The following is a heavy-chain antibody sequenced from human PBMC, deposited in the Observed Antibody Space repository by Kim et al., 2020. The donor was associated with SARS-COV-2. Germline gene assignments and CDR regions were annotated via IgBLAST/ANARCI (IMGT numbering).Heavy chain of an antibody. CDR1: GGTFSSYA. J-gene: IGHJ4*02. CDR3: ARVPSVEDSSGYLEPDYFDY. CDR2: IIPILGTA. Sequence: SVKVSCKASGGTFSSYAISWVRQAPGQGLEWMGGIIPILGTANYAQKFQGRVTITADESTSTAYMELSSLRSEDTAVYYCARVPSVEDSSGYLEPDYFDYWGQGTLVTVSS. V-gene: IGHV1-69*13. D-gene: IGHD3-22*01.